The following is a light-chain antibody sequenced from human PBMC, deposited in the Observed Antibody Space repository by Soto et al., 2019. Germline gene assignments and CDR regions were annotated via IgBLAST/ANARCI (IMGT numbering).Light chain of an antibody. Sequence: QYVLTQPPSASGSPGQSVTISCTGSSSDVGGYNFVSWYQQHPGKAPKLMIYEVSKRPSGVPDRFSGSKSGNTASLTVSGLQADDEADYYCSSYAASNTFVFGIGTKLTVL. CDR3: SSYAASNTFV. V-gene: IGLV2-8*01. J-gene: IGLJ1*01. CDR1: SSDVGGYNF. CDR2: EVS.